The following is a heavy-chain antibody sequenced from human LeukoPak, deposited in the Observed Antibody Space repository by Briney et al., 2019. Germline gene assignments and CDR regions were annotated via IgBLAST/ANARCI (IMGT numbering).Heavy chain of an antibody. D-gene: IGHD6-19*01. V-gene: IGHV3-64D*08. Sequence: GGSLRLSCSASGFTFSSYAMHWVRQAPGKGLEYVSTISSDGGSTCYADSVKGRFIISRDNSKKTLYLQMSSLRAEDTAAYYCVKDQWYSNGWYIFDYWGQGTLVTVSS. J-gene: IGHJ4*01. CDR3: VKDQWYSNGWYIFDY. CDR2: ISSDGGST. CDR1: GFTFSSYA.